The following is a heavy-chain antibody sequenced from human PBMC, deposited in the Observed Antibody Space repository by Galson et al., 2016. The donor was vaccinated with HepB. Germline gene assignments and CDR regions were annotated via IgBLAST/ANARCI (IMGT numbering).Heavy chain of an antibody. CDR3: AKVVGRFGTGGDAFDI. CDR2: ISGSGGST. J-gene: IGHJ3*02. CDR1: GFTFSSYT. V-gene: IGHV3-23*01. D-gene: IGHD3-10*01. Sequence: SLRLSCAASGFTFSSYTMSWVRQAPGRGLVWVSLISGSGGSTHYADSVKGRFTISRDNSKNTLYPQMNSLRAEDTAVYYCAKVVGRFGTGGDAFDIWGQGTMVTVSS.